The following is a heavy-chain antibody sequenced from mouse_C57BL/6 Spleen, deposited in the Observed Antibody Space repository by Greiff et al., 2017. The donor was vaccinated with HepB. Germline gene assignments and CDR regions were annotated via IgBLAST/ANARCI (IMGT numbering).Heavy chain of an antibody. CDR1: GFTFSSYA. Sequence: EVQLVESGGGLVKPGGSLKLSCAASGFTFSSYAMSWVRQTPEKRLEWVATISDGGSYTYYPDNVKGRFTISRDNAKNNLYLQMSHLKSEDTAMYYCARDRGGYYYGSYFDYWGQGTTLTVSS. V-gene: IGHV5-4*01. D-gene: IGHD1-1*01. J-gene: IGHJ2*01. CDR2: ISDGGSYT. CDR3: ARDRGGYYYGSYFDY.